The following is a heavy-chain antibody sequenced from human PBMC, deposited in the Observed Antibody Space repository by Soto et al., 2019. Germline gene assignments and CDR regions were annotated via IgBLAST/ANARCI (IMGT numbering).Heavy chain of an antibody. J-gene: IGHJ5*02. CDR2: IYYSGST. Sequence: SETLSLTCTVSGGSISSDYWSWIRQPPGKGLEWIGYIYYSGSTNYNPSLKSRVTISVDTSKNQFSLKLSSVTAADTAVYYCARHLSIAAAGNNWFEPCGQGTLVTVPS. CDR1: GGSISSDY. V-gene: IGHV4-59*08. D-gene: IGHD6-13*01. CDR3: ARHLSIAAAGNNWFEP.